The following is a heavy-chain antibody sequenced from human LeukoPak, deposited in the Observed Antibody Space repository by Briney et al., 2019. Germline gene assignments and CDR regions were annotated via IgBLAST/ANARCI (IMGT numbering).Heavy chain of an antibody. J-gene: IGHJ6*02. D-gene: IGHD6-6*01. CDR1: GFTFSSYA. CDR2: ISGSGGST. CDR3: AKRSPSSYYYYYGMDV. Sequence: GGSLRLSCAASGFTFSSYAMSWVRQAPGKGLEWVSAISGSGGSTYYADSVKGRFTISRDNSKNTLYLQMNSLRAEDTAVYYCAKRSPSSYYYYYGMDVWGQGTTVTVSS. V-gene: IGHV3-23*01.